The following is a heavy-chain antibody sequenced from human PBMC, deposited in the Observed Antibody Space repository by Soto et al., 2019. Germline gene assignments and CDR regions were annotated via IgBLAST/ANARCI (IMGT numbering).Heavy chain of an antibody. Sequence: TSETRSLTYTVSGCSISSGDYYWSWIRQPPGKGLEWIGYIYYSGSTYYNPSLKSRVTISVDTSKNQFSLKLSSLTAADTAVYYCARDYWNFDYWGQGTLVTVSS. V-gene: IGHV4-30-4*01. CDR3: ARDYWNFDY. J-gene: IGHJ4*02. D-gene: IGHD1-1*01. CDR2: IYYSGST. CDR1: GCSISSGDYY.